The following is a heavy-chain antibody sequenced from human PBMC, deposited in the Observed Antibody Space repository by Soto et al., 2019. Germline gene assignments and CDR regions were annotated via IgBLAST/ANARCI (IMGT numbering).Heavy chain of an antibody. CDR3: ARIGYCTNGVCYWGAFDY. CDR1: GYTFTSYY. D-gene: IGHD2-8*01. CDR2: INPSGGST. V-gene: IGHV1-46*03. J-gene: IGHJ4*02. Sequence: GASVKVSCKASGYTFTSYYMHWVRQAPGQGLEWMGIINPSGGSTSYAQKFQGRVTMTRDTSTSTVYMELSSLRSEDTAVYYCARIGYCTNGVCYWGAFDYWGQGTLVTVSS.